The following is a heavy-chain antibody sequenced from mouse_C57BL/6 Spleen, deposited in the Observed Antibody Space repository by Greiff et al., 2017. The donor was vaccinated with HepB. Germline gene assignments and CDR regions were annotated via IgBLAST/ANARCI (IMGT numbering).Heavy chain of an antibody. CDR3: ARGFDY. Sequence: EVQLQQSGPELVKPGASVKISCKASGYTFTDYYMNWVKQSHGKSLEWIGDINPNNGGTSYNQKFKGKATLTVDKSSSTAYMELRSLTSEDSAGYYCARGFDYWGQGTTLTVST. CDR1: GYTFTDYY. V-gene: IGHV1-26*01. CDR2: INPNNGGT. J-gene: IGHJ2*01.